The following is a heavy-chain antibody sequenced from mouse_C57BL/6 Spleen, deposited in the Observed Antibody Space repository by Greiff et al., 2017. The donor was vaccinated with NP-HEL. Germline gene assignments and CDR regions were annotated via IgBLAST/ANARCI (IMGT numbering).Heavy chain of an antibody. CDR2: IYPGDGDT. V-gene: IGHV1-80*01. CDR3: ARNYYGNYRYFDV. CDR1: GYAFSSYW. Sequence: VQLQESGAELVKPGASVKISCKASGYAFSSYWMNWVKQRPGKGLEWIGQIYPGDGDTNYNGKFKGKATLTADKSSSTAYMQLSSLTSEDSAVYFCARNYYGNYRYFDVWGTGTTVTVSS. D-gene: IGHD2-1*01. J-gene: IGHJ1*03.